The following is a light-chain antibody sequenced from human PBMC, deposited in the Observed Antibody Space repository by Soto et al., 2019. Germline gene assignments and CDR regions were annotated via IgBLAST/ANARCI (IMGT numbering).Light chain of an antibody. J-gene: IGLJ2*01. CDR1: SSDIGASSF. CDR2: EVS. CDR3: SSYSNTNTVL. Sequence: QSVLTQPASVSGSPGQSITISCTGSSSDIGASSFVSWYQHDPGTAPKVLIYEVSSRASGVSSRFSGSKSGNTASLTISDLLAEDEADYYCSSYSNTNTVLFGGGTK. V-gene: IGLV2-14*01.